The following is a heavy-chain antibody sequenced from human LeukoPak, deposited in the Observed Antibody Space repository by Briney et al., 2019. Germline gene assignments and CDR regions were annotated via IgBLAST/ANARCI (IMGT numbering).Heavy chain of an antibody. V-gene: IGHV6-1*01. CDR1: GDSVSSNSAA. Sequence: SQTLSLTCAISGDSVSSNSAAWNWIRQSPSRGLEWLGRTYFRSKWYNDYAESVKSRITINPDTSKNQFSLQLNSVTPEDTAVYYCTRDEQWLVYFDYWGQGTLVTVSS. CDR3: TRDEQWLVYFDY. CDR2: TYFRSKWYN. D-gene: IGHD6-19*01. J-gene: IGHJ4*02.